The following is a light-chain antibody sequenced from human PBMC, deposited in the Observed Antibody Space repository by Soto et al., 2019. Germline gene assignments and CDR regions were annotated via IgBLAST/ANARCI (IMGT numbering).Light chain of an antibody. CDR3: SSYTSSSFYV. J-gene: IGLJ1*01. CDR2: EVS. V-gene: IGLV2-14*01. Sequence: SALTQPASVSGSPGQSITISCTGTSIDVGGYNYVSWYQQHPGKAPKLMIYEVSNRPSGVSNRFSGSKSGNTASLTISGLQAEGEADYYCSSYTSSSFYVFXTGTKVTVL. CDR1: SIDVGGYNY.